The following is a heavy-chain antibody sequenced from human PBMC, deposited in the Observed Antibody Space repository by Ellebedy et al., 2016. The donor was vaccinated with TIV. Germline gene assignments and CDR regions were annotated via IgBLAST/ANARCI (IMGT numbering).Heavy chain of an antibody. Sequence: GESLKISCAAYGFPFNNFSMNWVRQAPGKGLEWVASISGNGRYTDYTDSVKGRFTISRDNAKKSLFLQMDNLRAGDTAMYFCARDRGERGLLSFFDFWGQGTLVTVST. V-gene: IGHV3-21*01. CDR3: ARDRGERGLLSFFDF. J-gene: IGHJ4*02. CDR1: GFPFNNFS. CDR2: ISGNGRYT. D-gene: IGHD3-10*01.